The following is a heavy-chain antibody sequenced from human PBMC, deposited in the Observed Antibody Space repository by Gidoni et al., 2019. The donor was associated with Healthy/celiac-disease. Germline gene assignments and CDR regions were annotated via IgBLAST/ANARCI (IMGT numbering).Heavy chain of an antibody. CDR3: ARAALGDGYLFDY. D-gene: IGHD5-12*01. Sequence: QVQLQESGPGLVKPSQTLSLTCPVSGGSISSGSYYWSWIRQPAEKWLEWIGRIYTSGTTNYNPSLKSRVTISVDTSKNQFSLKLTSVTAADTAVYYCARAALGDGYLFDYWGQGTLVTVSS. V-gene: IGHV4-61*02. CDR1: GGSISSGSYY. J-gene: IGHJ4*02. CDR2: IYTSGTT.